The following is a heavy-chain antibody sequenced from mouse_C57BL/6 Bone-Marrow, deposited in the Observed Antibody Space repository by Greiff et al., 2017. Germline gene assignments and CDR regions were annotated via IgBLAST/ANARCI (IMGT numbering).Heavy chain of an antibody. D-gene: IGHD2-3*01. CDR2: IDPENGDT. Sequence: EVQLQQSGAELVRPGASVKLSCTASGFNIKDDYMHWVKQRPEQGLEWIGCIDPENGDTEYASKFQGKATITADTSSNTAYLQLSSLTSEDTAVYYCTGGLLTGVWGTGTTVTVSS. J-gene: IGHJ1*03. CDR1: GFNIKDDY. CDR3: TGGLLTGV. V-gene: IGHV14-4*01.